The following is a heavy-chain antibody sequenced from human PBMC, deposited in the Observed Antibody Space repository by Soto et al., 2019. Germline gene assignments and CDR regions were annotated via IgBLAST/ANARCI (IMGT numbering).Heavy chain of an antibody. CDR3: ARGETRGPLAFGLDV. D-gene: IGHD3-10*01. V-gene: IGHV3-21*01. CDR1: GFPFTTYS. J-gene: IGHJ6*02. CDR2: INTRSDR. Sequence: GGALRLSFAASGFPFTTYSINWVRQAPAKGLEWGSSINTRSDRFYADSVKGRFTISRDSANNSVSLQMNSLISDGTGVCHCARGETRGPLAFGLDVWGQGTPVTVSS.